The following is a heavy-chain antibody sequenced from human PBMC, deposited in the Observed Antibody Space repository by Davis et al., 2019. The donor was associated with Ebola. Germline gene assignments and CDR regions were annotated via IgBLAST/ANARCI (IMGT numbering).Heavy chain of an antibody. D-gene: IGHD1-26*01. V-gene: IGHV1-69*13. J-gene: IGHJ4*02. CDR2: IIPIFGTA. CDR1: GGTFSSYA. Sequence: SVKVSCKASGGTFSSYAISWVRQAPGQGLEWMGGIIPIFGTANYAQKFQGRVTITADESTSTAYMELSSLRSEDTAVYYCARGGRLGSGGSYGYYFDYWGQGTLVTVSS. CDR3: ARGGRLGSGGSYGYYFDY.